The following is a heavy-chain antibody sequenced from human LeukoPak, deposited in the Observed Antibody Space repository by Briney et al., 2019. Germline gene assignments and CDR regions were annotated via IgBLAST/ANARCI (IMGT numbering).Heavy chain of an antibody. Sequence: SGGSLRLSCAASRFTFSDFWMHRVRQAPGKGLVWVSRINSGGTVTNYADSVKGRLTISRDNAKNTLYLQMNSLRAEDTAVYYCAITRSGIAAAGTTVDYWGQGTLVTVSS. D-gene: IGHD6-13*01. CDR2: INSGGTVT. J-gene: IGHJ4*02. V-gene: IGHV3-74*01. CDR3: AITRSGIAAAGTTVDY. CDR1: RFTFSDFW.